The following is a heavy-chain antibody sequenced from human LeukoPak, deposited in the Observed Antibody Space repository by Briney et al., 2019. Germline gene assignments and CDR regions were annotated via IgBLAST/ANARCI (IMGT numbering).Heavy chain of an antibody. V-gene: IGHV1-18*01. CDR3: ARVAYSGSYFDY. CDR1: GYTLSSYG. CDR2: ISAYNGNT. Sequence: GASVKVSCKASGYTLSSYGISWVGQSPGPRLEWWGWISAYNGNTNYAQKLQGRVTMTTDTSTSPAYMELRSLRSDDTAVYYCARVAYSGSYFDYRGQGTLVTVSS. J-gene: IGHJ4*02. D-gene: IGHD1-26*01.